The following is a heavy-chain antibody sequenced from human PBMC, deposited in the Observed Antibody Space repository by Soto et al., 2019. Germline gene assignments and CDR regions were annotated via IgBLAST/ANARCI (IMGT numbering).Heavy chain of an antibody. Sequence: SETLSLTCSVSGGSISSNSYSWGWIRQPPGKGLEWIGTLYSSRDTYYNPSLKSRVTISADTSQNQFSLDLTSVTATDTAVYFCARHPGYCSGGSCNGQYSLDVCGQGTTVTVPS. CDR1: GGSISSNSYS. V-gene: IGHV4-39*01. D-gene: IGHD2-15*01. CDR3: ARHPGYCSGGSCNGQYSLDV. J-gene: IGHJ6*02. CDR2: LYSSRDT.